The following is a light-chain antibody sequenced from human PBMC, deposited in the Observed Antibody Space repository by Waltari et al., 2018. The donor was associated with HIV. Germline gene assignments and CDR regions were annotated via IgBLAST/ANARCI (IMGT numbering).Light chain of an antibody. Sequence: QSVLTQPPSASATPGQRVTISCSGSYSKIGRDNVYWYQHLPGTAPKLLIYKNIRRPSGVPDRFSGSKSGASAYLASSGLRSEDEADYYCTGWDASLSEYVFGPGTRVTV. J-gene: IGLJ1*01. V-gene: IGLV1-47*01. CDR3: TGWDASLSEYV. CDR1: YSKIGRDN. CDR2: KNI.